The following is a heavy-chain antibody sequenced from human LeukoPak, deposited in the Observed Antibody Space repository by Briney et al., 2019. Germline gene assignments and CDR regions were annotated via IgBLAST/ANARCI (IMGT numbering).Heavy chain of an antibody. CDR3: AKAGHTITTGLDY. D-gene: IGHD5-12*01. V-gene: IGHV3-23*01. CDR1: GFSFSDYA. CDR2: ITSTGSST. J-gene: IGHJ4*02. Sequence: PGGSLRLSCAASGFSFSDYAMSWVRQAPGKGLEWVSIITSTGSSTFYADSVKGRFTISRDNSKNTLFLQMNGLRAQDTALYYCAKAGHTITTGLDYWGQGTLVTVSS.